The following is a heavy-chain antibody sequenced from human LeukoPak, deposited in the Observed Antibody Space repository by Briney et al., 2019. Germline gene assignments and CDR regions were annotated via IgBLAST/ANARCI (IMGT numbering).Heavy chain of an antibody. Sequence: GESLKISCKGSGYSFTSYWIGWVRQMPGKGLEWMGIIYPGDSDTRYSSSFQGQVTISADKSISTAYLQWSSLKASDTAMYYCARGLRYFDWLLYPPFDYWGQGTLVTVSS. CDR1: GYSFTSYW. CDR3: ARGLRYFDWLLYPPFDY. J-gene: IGHJ4*02. CDR2: IYPGDSDT. D-gene: IGHD3-9*01. V-gene: IGHV5-51*01.